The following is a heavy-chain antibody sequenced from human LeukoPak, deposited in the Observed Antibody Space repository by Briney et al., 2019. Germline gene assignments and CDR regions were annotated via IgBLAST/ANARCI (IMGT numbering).Heavy chain of an antibody. CDR1: GYTFTSYG. V-gene: IGHV1-18*01. J-gene: IGHJ4*02. CDR3: ARGSSYDSSGYYFAGNDY. CDR2: ISAYNGNT. Sequence: ASVKVSCKASGYTFTSYGISWVRQAPGQGLEWMGWISAYNGNTNYAQKLQGRVTMTTDTSTSTAYMELRSLRSDDTAVYYCARGSSYDSSGYYFAGNDYWGQGTLVTVST. D-gene: IGHD3-22*01.